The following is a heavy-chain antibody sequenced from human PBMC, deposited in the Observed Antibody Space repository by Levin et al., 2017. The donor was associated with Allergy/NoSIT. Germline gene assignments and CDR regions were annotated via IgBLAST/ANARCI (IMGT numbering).Heavy chain of an antibody. CDR3: ARDDRTDIVVVPGVF. CDR2: IWHDGSNK. Sequence: LSLTCVASGITFNSYGMHWVRQAPGTGLEWVAVIWHDGSNKHYADSVKGRFSISRDNSKNTLYLQMNSLTVEDTAIYYCARDDRTDIVVVPGVFWGQGTLVTVSS. V-gene: IGHV3-33*01. D-gene: IGHD2-2*01. J-gene: IGHJ4*02. CDR1: GITFNSYG.